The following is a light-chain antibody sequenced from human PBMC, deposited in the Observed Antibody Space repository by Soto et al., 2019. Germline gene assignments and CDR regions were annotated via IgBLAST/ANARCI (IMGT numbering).Light chain of an antibody. CDR3: QQTYSAP. J-gene: IGKJ4*01. V-gene: IGKV1-39*01. CDR2: GAS. CDR1: QSTSTY. Sequence: DIQMTQSPSSLSASVGDRVTITYRPSQSTSTYMNWYQQKPGKAPKLLIYGASTLQSGVPSRFSGSRSGTEFTLTITSLQPEDVATYYCQQTYSAPFGGGTKVEIK.